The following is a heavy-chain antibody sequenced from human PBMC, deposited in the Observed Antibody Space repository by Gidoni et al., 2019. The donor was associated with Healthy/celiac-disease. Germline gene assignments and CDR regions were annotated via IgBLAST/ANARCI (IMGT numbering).Heavy chain of an antibody. CDR3: ARGRDTAFDI. V-gene: IGHV3-30-3*01. CDR1: GFTFSSYA. J-gene: IGHJ3*02. D-gene: IGHD2-21*02. Sequence: QVQLVESGGGVVQPGRSLRLSCAASGFTFSSYAMHWVRQAPGKGLEWVAVISYDGSNKYYADSVKGRFTISRDNSKNTLYLQMNSLRAEDTAVYYCARGRDTAFDIWGQGTMVTVSS. CDR2: ISYDGSNK.